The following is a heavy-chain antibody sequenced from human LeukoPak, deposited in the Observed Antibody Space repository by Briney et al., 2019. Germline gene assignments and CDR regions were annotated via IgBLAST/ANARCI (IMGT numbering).Heavy chain of an antibody. CDR1: GGSITSYF. D-gene: IGHD4-23*01. CDR2: ISHSGTI. V-gene: IGHV4-59*01. Sequence: KASETLSLTCTVSGGSITSYFWSWIRQPPGKALEWIAYISHSGTINYNPSPKSRVAISLDASENQFSLKLRSVTAADTAVYYCAGEDYGGYRFDYWGQGMLVTVSS. J-gene: IGHJ4*02. CDR3: AGEDYGGYRFDY.